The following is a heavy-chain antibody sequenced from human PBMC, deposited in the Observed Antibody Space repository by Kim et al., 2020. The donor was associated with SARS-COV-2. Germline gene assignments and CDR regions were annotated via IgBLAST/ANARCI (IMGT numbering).Heavy chain of an antibody. V-gene: IGHV3-23*01. D-gene: IGHD3-22*01. CDR1: GFTFSTYA. J-gene: IGHJ4*02. CDR3: VKSLHDSGYYFERGGDY. Sequence: GGSLRLSCAASGFTFSTYAMSWVRQAPGKGLEWVSAVSGVVGTAKYSADSVKGRFTISRDNSMNTLYLQMNSLRAEDTAVYYCVKSLHDSGYYFERGGDYWGQGTLVTVSS. CDR2: VSGVVGTAK.